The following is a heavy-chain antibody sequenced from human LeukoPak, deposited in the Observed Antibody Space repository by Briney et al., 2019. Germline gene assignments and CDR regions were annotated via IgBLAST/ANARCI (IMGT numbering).Heavy chain of an antibody. CDR2: IYHSGST. CDR3: ARNYHSSGWSYTYFDY. J-gene: IGHJ4*02. V-gene: IGHV4-30-2*01. CDR1: GGSISSGGYY. D-gene: IGHD6-19*01. Sequence: SETLSLTCTVSGGSISSGGYYWSWIRQPPGKGLEGIGYIYHSGSTYYNPSLKSRVTISVDRYKSQFSLKLSSVTAADTGVYYCARNYHSSGWSYTYFDYWGQGTLVTVTS.